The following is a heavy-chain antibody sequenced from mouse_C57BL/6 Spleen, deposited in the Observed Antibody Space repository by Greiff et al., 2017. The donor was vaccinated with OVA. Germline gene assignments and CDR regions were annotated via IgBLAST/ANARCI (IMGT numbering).Heavy chain of an antibody. V-gene: IGHV1-82*01. J-gene: IGHJ4*01. Sequence: QVQLQQSGPELVKPGASVKISCKASGYAFSSSWMNWVKQRPGKGLEWIGRIYPGDGDTNYNGKFKGKATLTADKSSSTAYMQLSSLTSEDSAVYFCARRDGDYYAMDDWGQGTSVTVSS. D-gene: IGHD3-3*01. CDR1: GYAFSSSW. CDR2: IYPGDGDT. CDR3: ARRDGDYYAMDD.